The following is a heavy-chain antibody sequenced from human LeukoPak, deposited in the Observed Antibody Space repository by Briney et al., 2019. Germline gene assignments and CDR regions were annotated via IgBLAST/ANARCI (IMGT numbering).Heavy chain of an antibody. CDR3: ARPVGASIETAGTQNWFDP. CDR2: IYYSGST. J-gene: IGHJ5*02. CDR1: GGSISSSSYY. Sequence: SETLSLTCTVSGGSISSSSYYWGWIRQPPGRGLEWIGSIYYSGSTYYNPSLKSRVTISVDTSKNQFSLKLSSVTAADTAVYYCARPVGASIETAGTQNWFDPWGQGTLVTVSS. D-gene: IGHD6-13*01. V-gene: IGHV4-39*01.